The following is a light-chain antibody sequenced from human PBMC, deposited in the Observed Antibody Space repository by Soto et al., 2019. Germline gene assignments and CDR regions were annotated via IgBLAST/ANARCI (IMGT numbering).Light chain of an antibody. J-gene: IGLJ1*01. CDR3: CSYVGSYTYV. CDR1: SSDVGAYNY. Sequence: QSVLTQPRSVSGSPGQSVTISCTGTSSDVGAYNYVSWYQQLPGKAPKLMIYDVSKRPSGVPDRFSGSKSGNTASLTISGLQAEDEADYYCCSYVGSYTYVFGTGTKVTVL. V-gene: IGLV2-11*01. CDR2: DVS.